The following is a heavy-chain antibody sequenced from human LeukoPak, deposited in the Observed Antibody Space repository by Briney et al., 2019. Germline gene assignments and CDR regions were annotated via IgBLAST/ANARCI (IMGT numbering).Heavy chain of an antibody. Sequence: SETLSLTCSVSGGSIRSSSYFWAWIRQPPGKGLEWIGNIYYTGSTYSNVPLRSRVAISVDTSKNPFSLRLSSVTAADTAVYYCARLGVIGRTFDFWGQGTLVTVPS. CDR1: GGSIRSSSYF. CDR3: ARLGVIGRTFDF. J-gene: IGHJ4*02. V-gene: IGHV4-39*01. CDR2: IYYTGST. D-gene: IGHD1-14*01.